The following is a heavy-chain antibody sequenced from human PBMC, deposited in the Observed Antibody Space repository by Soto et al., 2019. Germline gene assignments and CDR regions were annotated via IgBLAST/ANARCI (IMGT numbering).Heavy chain of an antibody. V-gene: IGHV4-59*01. CDR2: IYYSGST. J-gene: IGHJ2*01. CDR3: ARGIVVVPAANDWYFDL. Sequence: QVQLQESGPGLVKPSETLSLTCTVSGGSISSYYWSWIRQPPGKGLEWIGYIYYSGSTNYNPSPKSRVTRTVDTAKNQFALKLSSVTAADTAVYYGARGIVVVPAANDWYFDLWGRGTLVTVSS. CDR1: GGSISSYY. D-gene: IGHD2-2*01.